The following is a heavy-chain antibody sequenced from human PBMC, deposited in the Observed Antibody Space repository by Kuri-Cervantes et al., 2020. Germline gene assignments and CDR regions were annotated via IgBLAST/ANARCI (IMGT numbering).Heavy chain of an antibody. CDR3: ARDDRIAAAGNDAFDI. J-gene: IGHJ3*02. CDR1: GFTLSRSG. Sequence: GESLKISCEASGFTLSRSGMSWVRQAPGKGLEWVSAISGDSGKTYYADSVKGRFTISRDNAKNSLYLQMNSLRAEDTAVYYCARDDRIAAAGNDAFDIWGQGTMVTVSS. CDR2: ISGDSGKT. D-gene: IGHD6-13*01. V-gene: IGHV3-23*01.